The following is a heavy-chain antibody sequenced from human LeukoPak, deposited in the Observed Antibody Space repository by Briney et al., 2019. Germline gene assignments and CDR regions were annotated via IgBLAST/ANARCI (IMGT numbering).Heavy chain of an antibody. J-gene: IGHJ4*02. CDR3: ARRYCGGDCHSPYFDY. V-gene: IGHV3-7*01. CDR2: LKQEGRER. D-gene: IGHD2-21*02. Sequence: GGPLRLSCAALGFTLSCYWLSWVGKAPGKGLKGLANLKQEGRERYYVDSVKGRFTISRDNAKNSLYLQMNSLRAEDTAVYYRARRYCGGDCHSPYFDYWGQGTLVTVSS. CDR1: GFTLSCYW.